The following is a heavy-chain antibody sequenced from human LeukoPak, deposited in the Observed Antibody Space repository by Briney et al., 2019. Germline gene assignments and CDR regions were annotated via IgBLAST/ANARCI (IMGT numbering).Heavy chain of an antibody. J-gene: IGHJ4*02. CDR3: ARDPDRSGFDY. V-gene: IGHV3-33*07. CDR1: GFTFINYG. Sequence: GGSLRLSCAASGFTFINYGMYWIRQAPGKGLEWVATVWYDGNNKYYADSVQGRFTISRDNSRNTLSLQMDSLRVEDTGLYYCARDPDRSGFDYWGQGTLVTVSS. D-gene: IGHD1-14*01. CDR2: VWYDGNNK.